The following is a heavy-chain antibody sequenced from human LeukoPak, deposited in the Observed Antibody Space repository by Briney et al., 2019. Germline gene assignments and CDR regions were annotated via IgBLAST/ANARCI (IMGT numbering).Heavy chain of an antibody. Sequence: SETPSLTCTVSGGSISSYYWSWIRQPPGKGLEWIGYIYYSGSTNYNPSLKSRVTISVDTSKNQFSLKLSSVTAADTAVYYCARAISGYEAFDYWGQGTLVTVSS. D-gene: IGHD5-12*01. V-gene: IGHV4-59*01. CDR2: IYYSGST. CDR3: ARAISGYEAFDY. J-gene: IGHJ4*02. CDR1: GGSISSYY.